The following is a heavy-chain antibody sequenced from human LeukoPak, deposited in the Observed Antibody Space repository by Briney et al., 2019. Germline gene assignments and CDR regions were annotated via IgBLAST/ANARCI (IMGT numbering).Heavy chain of an antibody. CDR2: IIPIFGTA. J-gene: IGHJ6*03. Sequence: SVKVSCKASGGTFSSYAISWVRQAPGQGLEWMGGIIPIFGTANYAQKFQGRVTMTEDTSTDTAYMELSSLRSEDTAVYYCATSGYRDYYYYMDVWGKGTTVTISS. V-gene: IGHV1-69*06. D-gene: IGHD6-13*01. CDR1: GGTFSSYA. CDR3: ATSGYRDYYYYMDV.